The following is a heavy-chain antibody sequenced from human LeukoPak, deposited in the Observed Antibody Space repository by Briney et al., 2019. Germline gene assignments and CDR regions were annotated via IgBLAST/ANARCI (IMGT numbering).Heavy chain of an antibody. D-gene: IGHD3-16*01. V-gene: IGHV3-30*18. CDR3: AKDGSGSRGYYYYGMDV. CDR1: GFTFSSYA. Sequence: GRSLRLSCAASGFTFSSYAMHWVRQAPGKGLEWVAVISYDGSNKYYADSVKGRFTISRDNSKNTLYLQMNSLRAEDTAVYYCAKDGSGSRGYYYYGMDVWGKGTTVTVSS. J-gene: IGHJ6*04. CDR2: ISYDGSNK.